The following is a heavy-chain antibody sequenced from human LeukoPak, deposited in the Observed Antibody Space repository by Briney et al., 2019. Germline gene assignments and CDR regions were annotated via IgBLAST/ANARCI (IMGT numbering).Heavy chain of an antibody. D-gene: IGHD2-2*01. CDR1: GFTFSSYS. J-gene: IGHJ4*02. CDR2: IISSSSTI. Sequence: GGSLRLSCAASGFTFSSYSMNWVRQAPGRGLGWVSYIISSSSTIYYADSVKGRFTISRDNAKNSLYLQMNSLRAEDTAVYYCARASIVVVPAASRGDYWGQGTLVTVSS. V-gene: IGHV3-48*01. CDR3: ARASIVVVPAASRGDY.